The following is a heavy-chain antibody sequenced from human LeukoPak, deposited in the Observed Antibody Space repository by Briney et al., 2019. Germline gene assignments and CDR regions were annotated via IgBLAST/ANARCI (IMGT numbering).Heavy chain of an antibody. D-gene: IGHD2-2*02. Sequence: TSETLSLTCTVSGGSISSYYWSWIRQPPGKGLEWIGYIYTSGSTNYNPSLKSRVTISVDTSKNQFSLKLSSVTAADTAVYYCGRHETVRVPAAIGAGDWVAHWFHPRGQGTLVTVSS. V-gene: IGHV4-4*09. CDR2: IYTSGST. CDR3: GRHETVRVPAAIGAGDWVAHWFHP. CDR1: GGSISSYY. J-gene: IGHJ5*01.